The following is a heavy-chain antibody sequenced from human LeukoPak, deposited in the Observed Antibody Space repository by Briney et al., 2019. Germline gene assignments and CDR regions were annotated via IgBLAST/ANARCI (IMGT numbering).Heavy chain of an antibody. Sequence: ASVKVSCKASGGTFSSYAISWVRQAPGQGLEWMGRIIPIFGTANYAQKFQGRVTITTDESTSTAYMELSSLRSEDTAVYYCASDRYYDSSGYYLVFSAFDIWGQGTMVTVSS. CDR2: IIPIFGTA. CDR1: GGTFSSYA. V-gene: IGHV1-69*05. CDR3: ASDRYYDSSGYYLVFSAFDI. J-gene: IGHJ3*02. D-gene: IGHD3-22*01.